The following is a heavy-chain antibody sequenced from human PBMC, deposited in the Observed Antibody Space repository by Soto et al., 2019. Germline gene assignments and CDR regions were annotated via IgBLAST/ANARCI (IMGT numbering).Heavy chain of an antibody. CDR2: ISAYNGNT. CDR3: ARDFGSMNYYDSSGYYEAHHDAFDI. V-gene: IGHV1-18*01. CDR1: GYTFTSYG. J-gene: IGHJ3*02. D-gene: IGHD3-22*01. Sequence: ASVKVSCKASGYTFTSYGISWVRQAPGQGLEWMGWISAYNGNTNYAQKLQGRVTMTTDTSTSTAYMELRSLRSDDTAVYYCARDFGSMNYYDSSGYYEAHHDAFDIWGQGKMVTV.